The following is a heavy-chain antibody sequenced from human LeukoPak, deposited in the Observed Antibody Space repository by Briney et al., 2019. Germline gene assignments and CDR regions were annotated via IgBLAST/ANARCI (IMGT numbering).Heavy chain of an antibody. J-gene: IGHJ4*02. CDR2: ISGSGDNT. D-gene: IGHD5-18*01. Sequence: GGSLRLSCAASGFTFSSYAVSWVRQAPGKGLEWVSAISGSGDNTYYADSVKGRFTISRDNSKNTLYLHMNSLGAEDTAVYYCAKEGRKTGNTYGYEYDCWGQGTLVTVSS. CDR1: GFTFSSYA. CDR3: AKEGRKTGNTYGYEYDC. V-gene: IGHV3-23*01.